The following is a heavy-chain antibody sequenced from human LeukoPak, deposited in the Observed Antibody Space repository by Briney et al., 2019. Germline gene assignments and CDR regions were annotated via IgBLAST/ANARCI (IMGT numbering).Heavy chain of an antibody. V-gene: IGHV4-59*02. J-gene: IGHJ5*02. Sequence: SETLSLTCTVSGDSVTDFYWNWIRQPPGKGLEWIGYFYYSGSTNYNPSLKSRVSMSVDTSMNQVSLKMSSVTAADTAVYYCARWSGRNLDSSGYLTSWGRGTLVTVSS. CDR3: ARWSGRNLDSSGYLTS. CDR2: FYYSGST. D-gene: IGHD3-22*01. CDR1: GDSVTDFY.